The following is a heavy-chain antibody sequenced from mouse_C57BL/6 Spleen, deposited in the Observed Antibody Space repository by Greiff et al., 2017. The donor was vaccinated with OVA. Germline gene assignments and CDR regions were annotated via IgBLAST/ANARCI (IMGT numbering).Heavy chain of an antibody. CDR3: ARSNYGSSPMDY. CDR1: GYTFTSYG. Sequence: LVESGAELARPGASVKLSCKASGYTFTSYGISWVKQRTGQGLEWIGEIYPRSGNTYYNEKFKGKATLTADKSSSTAYMELRSLTSEDSAVYFCARSNYGSSPMDYWGQGTSVTVSS. D-gene: IGHD1-1*01. V-gene: IGHV1-81*01. CDR2: IYPRSGNT. J-gene: IGHJ4*01.